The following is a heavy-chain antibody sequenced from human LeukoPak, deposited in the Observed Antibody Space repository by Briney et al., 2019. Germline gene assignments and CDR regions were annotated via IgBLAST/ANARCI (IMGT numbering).Heavy chain of an antibody. Sequence: GGVLGPFCAAAWITFSYYCMPLGRPAPGEGVEMVSVISDSGGSALYADSVKGRFTVSRDNSKNTLYLQMNSLRVEDTAVYYCAKSGMIRGAMDVWGQGTTVTVSS. CDR1: WITFSYYC. CDR3: AKSGMIRGAMDV. CDR2: ISDSGGSA. J-gene: IGHJ6*02. D-gene: IGHD3-10*01. V-gene: IGHV3-23*01.